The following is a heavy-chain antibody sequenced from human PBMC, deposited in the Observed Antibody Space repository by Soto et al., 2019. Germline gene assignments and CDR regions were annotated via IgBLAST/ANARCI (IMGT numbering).Heavy chain of an antibody. CDR2: IIPMFGTP. CDR1: GGTLNSQS. V-gene: IGHV1-69*06. CDR3: TTSLAARRKPYNWLDA. J-gene: IGHJ5*02. D-gene: IGHD6-6*01. Sequence: QVQVFQSGAEVKKPGSSVRVSCQVSGGTLNSQSITWVRQAPGQGLEWMGGIIPMFGTPTDAQKFRGRVTLAADTSPSTVYMELRSLSSQDTAVYYCTTSLAARRKPYNWLDAWGQGPLVTVSS.